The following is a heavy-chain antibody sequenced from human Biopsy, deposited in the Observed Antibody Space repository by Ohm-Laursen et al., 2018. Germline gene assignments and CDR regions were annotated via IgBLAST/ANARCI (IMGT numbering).Heavy chain of an antibody. D-gene: IGHD4-23*01. CDR2: ISYTGYT. V-gene: IGHV4-59*11. CDR1: GGSFTGRY. J-gene: IGHJ1*01. Sequence: SDTLSLTCTVSGGSFTGRYWSWIRQPPGKGLEWIGHISYTGYTSYKSSLKSRVTISLDTSRKHFSLRLTPLAAADTAVYYCARGSNEYGGLYFPHWGQGTLVTVSS. CDR3: ARGSNEYGGLYFPH.